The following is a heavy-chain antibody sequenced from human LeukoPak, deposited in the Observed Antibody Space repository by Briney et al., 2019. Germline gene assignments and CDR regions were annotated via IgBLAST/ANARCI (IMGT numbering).Heavy chain of an antibody. CDR3: ARDLRIFGMAYWFDP. CDR1: GCTFMSYY. D-gene: IGHD3-3*01. J-gene: IGHJ5*02. V-gene: IGHV1-46*01. Sequence: ASVKVSCRASGCTFMSYYMHWVRQAPGQGLEWMGTINPSRGSTTYAQRFQDRVTLTRDTSTSTVYMELSSLRSEDTAVYYCARDLRIFGMAYWFDPWGQGTLVTVSS. CDR2: INPSRGST.